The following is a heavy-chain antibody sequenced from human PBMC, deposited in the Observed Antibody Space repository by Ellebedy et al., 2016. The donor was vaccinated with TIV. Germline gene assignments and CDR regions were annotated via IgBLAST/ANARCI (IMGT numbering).Heavy chain of an antibody. Sequence: GESLKISXEASGFTFNTFEMSWVRQAPGKGLEWVSFIDPTGGRTHYAESVKGRFIVSRDNSKNTLYLQLNNVRADDTATYHCVKGGWLDFWGQGALVTVSS. J-gene: IGHJ4*02. D-gene: IGHD6-19*01. CDR2: IDPTGGRT. CDR3: VKGGWLDF. CDR1: GFTFNTFE. V-gene: IGHV3-23*01.